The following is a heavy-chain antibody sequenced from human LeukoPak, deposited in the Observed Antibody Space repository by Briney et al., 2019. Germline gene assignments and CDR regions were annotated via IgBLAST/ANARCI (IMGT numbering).Heavy chain of an antibody. J-gene: IGHJ2*01. V-gene: IGHV4-4*07. D-gene: IGHD3-10*01. CDR1: GGSISSYY. Sequence: PSETLSLTCTVSGGSISSYYWSWIRQPAGKGLEWIGRIYTSGSTNYNPSLKCRVTMSVDTSKNQFSLKLSSVTAADTAVYYCARDTNGSGSYPLFYWYFDLWGRGTLVTVSS. CDR3: ARDTNGSGSYPLFYWYFDL. CDR2: IYTSGST.